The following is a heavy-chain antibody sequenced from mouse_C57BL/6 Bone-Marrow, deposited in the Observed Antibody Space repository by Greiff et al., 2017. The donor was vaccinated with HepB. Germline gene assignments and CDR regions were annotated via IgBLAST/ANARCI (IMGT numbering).Heavy chain of an antibody. CDR1: GYAFSSSW. V-gene: IGHV1-82*01. J-gene: IGHJ2*01. CDR2: IYPGDGDT. Sequence: VQLQQSGPELVKPGASVKISCKASGYAFSSSWMNWVKQRPGKGLEWIGRIYPGDGDTNYNGKFKGKATLTADKSSSTPYMQLSSLASEDSAVYFCAVYGNYDYWGQGTTLTVSS. CDR3: AVYGNYDY. D-gene: IGHD2-1*01.